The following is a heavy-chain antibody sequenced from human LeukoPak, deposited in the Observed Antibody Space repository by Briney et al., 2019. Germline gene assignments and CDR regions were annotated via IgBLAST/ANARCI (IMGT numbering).Heavy chain of an antibody. Sequence: PGGSLRLSCAASGFTFSRFWMTWVRQAPGKGLEWVANINQDGSEKYYVDSVKGRFTISRDNAKNSVHLQMNSLRAEDTAVYYCARDGGVSGYDLLDYWGQGTLVTVSS. V-gene: IGHV3-7*01. CDR1: GFTFSRFW. J-gene: IGHJ4*02. CDR2: INQDGSEK. CDR3: ARDGGVSGYDLLDY. D-gene: IGHD5-12*01.